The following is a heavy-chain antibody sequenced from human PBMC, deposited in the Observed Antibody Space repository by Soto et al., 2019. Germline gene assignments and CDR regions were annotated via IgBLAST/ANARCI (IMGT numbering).Heavy chain of an antibody. CDR1: GFPFSSYG. J-gene: IGHJ6*03. CDR2: IWYDGSNK. D-gene: IGHD2-2*01. V-gene: IGHV3-33*01. CDR3: ARVADIVVVPAATNYYYMDV. Sequence: GGSLRLSCAASGFPFSSYGMHWVRQAPGKGLEWVAVIWYDGSNKYYADSVKGRFTISRDNSKNTLYLQMNSLRAEDTAVYYCARVADIVVVPAATNYYYMDVWGKGTTVTVSS.